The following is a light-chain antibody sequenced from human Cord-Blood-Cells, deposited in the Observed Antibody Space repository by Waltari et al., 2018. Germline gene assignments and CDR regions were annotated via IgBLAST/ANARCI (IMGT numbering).Light chain of an antibody. CDR3: CSYAGSSTYV. V-gene: IGLV2-23*02. CDR1: SSAYGRNNL. J-gene: IGLJ1*01. CDR2: EVS. Sequence: QSAMTQPPSVAGPPGLSITFPSTGLSSAYGRNNLLSWYQQHPGKAPKRMIYEVSKRPSGVSNRFSGSKSGNTASLTISGLQAEDEADCYCCSYAGSSTYVFGTGTKVTVL.